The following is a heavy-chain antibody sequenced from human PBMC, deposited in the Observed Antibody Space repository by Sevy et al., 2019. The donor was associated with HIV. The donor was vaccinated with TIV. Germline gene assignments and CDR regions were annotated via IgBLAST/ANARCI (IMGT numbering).Heavy chain of an antibody. V-gene: IGHV1-2*02. CDR1: GYTFTGYY. CDR3: ARVNCSSTSCYGINWFDP. J-gene: IGHJ5*02. D-gene: IGHD2-2*01. CDR2: INPNSGGT. Sequence: ASVKVSCKASGYTFTGYYMHWVRQAPGQGLEWMGWINPNSGGTNYAQKFQGRVTMTRDTSISTAYMELSRLRSDDTAVYYCARVNCSSTSCYGINWFDPWGPGTLVTVSS.